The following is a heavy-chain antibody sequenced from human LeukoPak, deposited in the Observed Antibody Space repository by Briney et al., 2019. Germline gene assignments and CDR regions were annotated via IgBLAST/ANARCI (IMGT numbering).Heavy chain of an antibody. D-gene: IGHD6-19*01. CDR3: ARDNSDTVKGECSGTCYCWLEP. CDR1: VYPFATFY. CDR2: MSPNGDST. J-gene: IGHJ5*02. Sequence: ASVKASPSPSVYPFATFYMLGVRQAPGHGLEWMGLMSPNGDSTLYSQKFQGRVTMTRDTSTSTDYMELSSLRSEDTAVYYCARDNSDTVKGECSGTCYCWLEPCGHGEPWTVSS. V-gene: IGHV1-46*01.